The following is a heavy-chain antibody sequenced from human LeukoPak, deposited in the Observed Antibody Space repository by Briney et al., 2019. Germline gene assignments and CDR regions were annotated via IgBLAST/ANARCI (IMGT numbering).Heavy chain of an antibody. D-gene: IGHD3-10*01. Sequence: GASVKVSCKASGYTFTDYHMHWVRQAPGQGLEWMGWINPHSGGTHYAQNFQGRVTMTRDTSISAAYMELSRLRSDDTAVYYCARGRGGGSGSYYLDYWGQGTLVTVSS. J-gene: IGHJ4*02. V-gene: IGHV1-2*02. CDR2: INPHSGGT. CDR3: ARGRGGGSGSYYLDY. CDR1: GYTFTDYH.